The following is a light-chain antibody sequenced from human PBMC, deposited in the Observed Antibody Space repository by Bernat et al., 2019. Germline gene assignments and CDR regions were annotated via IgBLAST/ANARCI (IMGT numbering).Light chain of an antibody. CDR2: GAF. V-gene: IGKV3-15*01. CDR1: QSISSN. CDR3: QQFHSWPPIT. Sequence: EVVMTQSPATLSVSPGESATLSCRASQSISSNLAWYQQKPGQAPRFLIYGAFTRATGIPAKFSGSGSGTEFTLTISSLQSEDFAVYYCQQFHSWPPITFGQGTRLEIK. J-gene: IGKJ5*01.